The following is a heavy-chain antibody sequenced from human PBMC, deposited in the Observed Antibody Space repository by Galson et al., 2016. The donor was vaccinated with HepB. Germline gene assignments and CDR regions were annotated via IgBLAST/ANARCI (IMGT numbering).Heavy chain of an antibody. CDR3: ARDLTQQQLDWYFDL. V-gene: IGHV1-18*01. D-gene: IGHD6-13*01. CDR1: GYTFTSYG. Sequence: SVKVSCKDSGYTFTSYGISWVRQAPGQGLEWMGWISAYNGNTNYAQKFQGRVTMTTDTSTSTAYMELRSLRFDDTAVYYCARDLTQQQLDWYFDLWGRGTLVTVSS. CDR2: ISAYNGNT. J-gene: IGHJ2*01.